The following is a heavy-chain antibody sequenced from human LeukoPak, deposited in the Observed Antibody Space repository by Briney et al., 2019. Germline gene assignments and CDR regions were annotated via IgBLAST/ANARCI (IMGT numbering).Heavy chain of an antibody. CDR1: GFTFSSYA. Sequence: PGGSLRLSCAASGFTFSSYAMSWVRQAPGKGLEWVSAISGSGGSTYYADSVKGRFTISRDNSKNTLYLQMNSLRAEDTAVYYCAKSVGDSRSGPLYYMDVWGKGTTVTISS. CDR3: AKSVGDSRSGPLYYMDV. D-gene: IGHD3-22*01. V-gene: IGHV3-23*01. CDR2: ISGSGGST. J-gene: IGHJ6*03.